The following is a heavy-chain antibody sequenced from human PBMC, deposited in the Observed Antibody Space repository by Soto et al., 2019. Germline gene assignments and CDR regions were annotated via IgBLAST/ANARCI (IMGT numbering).Heavy chain of an antibody. V-gene: IGHV4-34*01. CDR2: INHSGST. Sequence: SETLSLTCAVYGGSFSGYYWSWIRQPPGKGLEWIGEINHSGSTNYNPSLKSRVTISVDTSKNQFSLKLSSVTAADTAVYYCARGLGSGWTPLANTFDPWGQGTLVTVSS. J-gene: IGHJ5*02. D-gene: IGHD6-19*01. CDR1: GGSFSGYY. CDR3: ARGLGSGWTPLANTFDP.